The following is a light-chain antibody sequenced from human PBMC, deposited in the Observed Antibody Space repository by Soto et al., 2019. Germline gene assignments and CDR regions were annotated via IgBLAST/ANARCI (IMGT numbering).Light chain of an antibody. V-gene: IGKV3-20*01. CDR1: QSVSSSY. Sequence: EIVLTQSPGTLSLSPGERATLSCRASQSVSSSYLAWYQQKPGQAPRLLIYGASGRATGIPDRFGGSGSGTDFTLTITRREPADFAVYYCQQYGSSPGITFGQGTRLEIK. CDR2: GAS. J-gene: IGKJ5*01. CDR3: QQYGSSPGIT.